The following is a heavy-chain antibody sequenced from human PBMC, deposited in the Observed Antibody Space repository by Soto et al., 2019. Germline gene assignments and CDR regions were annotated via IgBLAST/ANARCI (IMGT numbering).Heavy chain of an antibody. D-gene: IGHD3-16*02. Sequence: EVQLLESGGGLVQPGGSLRLSCAASGFTFSSYAMSWVRQAPGKGLAWVSAISGSGGSTYYADSVKGRFTISRDNSKNTLYLQMNRMRAEDTAVYYWSKYPTTAIWGSYRYFIWCDPWGQGTLVTVSS. CDR2: ISGSGGST. V-gene: IGHV3-23*01. CDR1: GFTFSSYA. CDR3: SKYPTTAIWGSYRYFIWCDP. J-gene: IGHJ5*02.